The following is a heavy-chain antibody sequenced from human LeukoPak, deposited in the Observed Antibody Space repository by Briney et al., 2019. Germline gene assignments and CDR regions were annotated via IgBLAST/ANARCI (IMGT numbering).Heavy chain of an antibody. CDR1: GFTFTNAW. J-gene: IGHJ4*02. CDR2: IKSKADGETI. Sequence: GGSLRLSCAASGFTFTNAWMNWVRQAPGKGLEWVGRIKSKADGETIDYAAPVKGRFTFSRDDSKNMLYLQMNSLKSEDTAVYYCSTLTSRGLSDSWGQGTLVTASS. CDR3: STLTSRGLSDS. D-gene: IGHD1-20*01. V-gene: IGHV3-15*07.